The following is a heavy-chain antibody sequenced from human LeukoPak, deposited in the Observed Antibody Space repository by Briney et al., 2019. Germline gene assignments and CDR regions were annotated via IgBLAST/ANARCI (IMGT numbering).Heavy chain of an antibody. D-gene: IGHD3-10*01. Sequence: GGSLRLSCAASGFTFSSYAMRWVRQAPGKGLEWVAVISYDGSNKYYADSVKGRFTISRDNSKNTLYLQMNSLRAEDTAVYYCARVPRGAGALDYWGQGILVTVSS. CDR3: ARVPRGAGALDY. CDR2: ISYDGSNK. J-gene: IGHJ4*02. CDR1: GFTFSSYA. V-gene: IGHV3-30-3*01.